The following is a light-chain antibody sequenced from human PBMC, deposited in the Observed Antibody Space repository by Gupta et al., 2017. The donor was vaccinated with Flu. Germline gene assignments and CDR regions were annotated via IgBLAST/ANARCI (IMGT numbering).Light chain of an antibody. J-gene: IGLJ3*02. V-gene: IGLV1-44*01. CDR2: CKY. Sequence: TSTCSGSGYNIGSKPVNWYQQEPGKAPELVIECKYQRPSGVPDRFSCANSCTSASLISSSLQSGDEADNYWSASGDSMKGHWVFGAGTKLTVL. CDR1: GYNIGSKP. CDR3: SASGDSMKGHWV.